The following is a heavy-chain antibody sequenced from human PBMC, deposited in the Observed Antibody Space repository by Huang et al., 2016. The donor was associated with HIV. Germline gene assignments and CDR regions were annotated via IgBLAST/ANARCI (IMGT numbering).Heavy chain of an antibody. CDR3: AKFGSSGYLPRYSFDY. Sequence: QVQLVESGGGVVQPGGSLRLSCAASGFTFSSYGMHWVRQGPGKGLEWVSVIHYDGSNRYYADSVKGRFTISRDNSKNTLYLQMNSLRAEDTAVYFCAKFGSSGYLPRYSFDYWGQRTLVTVSS. J-gene: IGHJ4*02. CDR2: IHYDGSNR. CDR1: GFTFSSYG. D-gene: IGHD3-22*01. V-gene: IGHV3-30*02.